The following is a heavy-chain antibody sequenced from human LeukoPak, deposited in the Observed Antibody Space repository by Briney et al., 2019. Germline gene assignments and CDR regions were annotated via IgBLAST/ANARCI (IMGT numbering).Heavy chain of an antibody. D-gene: IGHD4-23*01. CDR2: IIPILGIA. CDR1: GGTFSSYA. Sequence: GASVEVSCKASGGTFSSYAISWVRQAPGQGLEWMGRIIPILGIANYAQKFQGRVTITADKSTSTAYMELSSLRSEDTAVYYCARDFHGGNDAFDIWGQGTMVTVSS. V-gene: IGHV1-69*04. CDR3: ARDFHGGNDAFDI. J-gene: IGHJ3*02.